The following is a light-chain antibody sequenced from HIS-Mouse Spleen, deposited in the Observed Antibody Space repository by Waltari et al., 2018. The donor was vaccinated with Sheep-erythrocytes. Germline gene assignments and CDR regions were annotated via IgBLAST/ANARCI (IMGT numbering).Light chain of an antibody. CDR2: EGS. J-gene: IGLJ3*02. Sequence: QSALTHPASVSGSPGQSIPFSCTGTSSDVGSYNLVSWYQQHPGKAPKLMIYEGSKRPSGVSNRFPGSKSGNTASLTISGLQAEDEADYYCCSYAGSSTPWVFGGGTKLTVL. CDR3: CSYAGSSTPWV. V-gene: IGLV2-23*01. CDR1: SSDVGSYNL.